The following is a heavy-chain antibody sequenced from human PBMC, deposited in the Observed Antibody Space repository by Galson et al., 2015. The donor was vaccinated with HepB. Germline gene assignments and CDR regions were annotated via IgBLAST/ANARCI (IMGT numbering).Heavy chain of an antibody. CDR2: ISSSSSYI. CDR1: GFTFSSYS. Sequence: SLRLSCAASGFTFSSYSMNWVRQAPGKGLEWVSSISSSSSYIYYADSVKGRFTISRDNAKNSLYLQMNSLRAEDTAVYYCAREIQLWQIESYYYGMDVWGQGTTVTVSS. D-gene: IGHD5-18*01. J-gene: IGHJ6*02. CDR3: AREIQLWQIESYYYGMDV. V-gene: IGHV3-21*01.